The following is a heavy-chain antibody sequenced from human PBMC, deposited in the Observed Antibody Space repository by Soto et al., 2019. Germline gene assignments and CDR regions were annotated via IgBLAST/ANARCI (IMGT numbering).Heavy chain of an antibody. V-gene: IGHV4-30-4*01. D-gene: IGHD1-1*01. CDR2: IYYSGST. Sequence: SETLSLTCTVSGGSISSGDYYWSWIRQPPGKDLEWIGYIYYSGSTYYNPSLKSRVTISVDTSKNQFSLKLSSVTAADTGVYYCVRDYKGGMDVWGQGTTVTVSS. CDR1: GGSISSGDYY. J-gene: IGHJ6*02. CDR3: VRDYKGGMDV.